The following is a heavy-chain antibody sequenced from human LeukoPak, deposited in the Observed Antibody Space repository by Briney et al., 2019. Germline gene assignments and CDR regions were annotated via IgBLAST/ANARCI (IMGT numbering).Heavy chain of an antibody. CDR1: GFTVSSNY. D-gene: IGHD6-13*01. Sequence: GGSLRLSCAASGFTVSSNYMSWVRQAPGKGLEWVSVIYSGGSTYYADSVKGRFTISRDNSKNTRYLQMNSLRAEDTAVYYCAKDLAAAGKKGSDAFDIWGQGTMVTVSS. CDR3: AKDLAAAGKKGSDAFDI. CDR2: IYSGGST. J-gene: IGHJ3*02. V-gene: IGHV3-53*01.